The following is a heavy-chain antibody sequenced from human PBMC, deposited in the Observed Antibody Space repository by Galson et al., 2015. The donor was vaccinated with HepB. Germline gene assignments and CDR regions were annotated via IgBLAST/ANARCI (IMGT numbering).Heavy chain of an antibody. V-gene: IGHV3-64*01. CDR2: ISSNGGST. Sequence: SLRLSCAASGFTFKNYAMHWVRQAPGKGLEYVSTISSNGGSTYYANSVKGRFTISRDNSKNTLYLQMGSLRAEDMAVYYCARTYYDSTGFSKNWYFDPWGRGTLVTVSS. CDR3: ARTYYDSTGFSKNWYFDP. D-gene: IGHD3-22*01. CDR1: GFTFKNYA. J-gene: IGHJ2*01.